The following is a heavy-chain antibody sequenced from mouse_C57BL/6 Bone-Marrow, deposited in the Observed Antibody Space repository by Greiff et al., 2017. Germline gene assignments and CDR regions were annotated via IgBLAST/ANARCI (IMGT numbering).Heavy chain of an antibody. CDR3: APIYYGYEDAMDY. Sequence: VQLQQSGPELVKPGASVKLSCKASGYTFTSYDLNWVKQRPGQGLEWIGWIYPRDGRTKYNEKFKGKATLTVDTSSSTAYMELHSLTSEDSAVYFCAPIYYGYEDAMDYWGQGTSVTVSS. D-gene: IGHD2-2*01. CDR2: IYPRDGRT. V-gene: IGHV1-85*01. CDR1: GYTFTSYD. J-gene: IGHJ4*01.